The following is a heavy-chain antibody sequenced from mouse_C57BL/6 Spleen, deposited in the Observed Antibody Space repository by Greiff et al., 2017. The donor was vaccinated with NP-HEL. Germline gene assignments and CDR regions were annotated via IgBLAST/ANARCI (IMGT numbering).Heavy chain of an antibody. Sequence: EVQLMESGGGLVKPGGSLKLSCAASGFTFSDYGMHWVRQAPEKGLEWVAYISSGSSTIYYADTVKGRFTISRDNAKNTLFLQMTSLRSEDTAMYYCATSSTTVVPFDYWGQGTTLTVSS. D-gene: IGHD1-1*01. CDR1: GFTFSDYG. J-gene: IGHJ2*01. CDR2: ISSGSSTI. V-gene: IGHV5-17*01. CDR3: ATSSTTVVPFDY.